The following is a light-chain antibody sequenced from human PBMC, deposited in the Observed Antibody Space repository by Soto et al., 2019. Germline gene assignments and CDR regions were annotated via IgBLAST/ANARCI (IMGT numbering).Light chain of an antibody. CDR1: QSISSW. CDR2: DVS. J-gene: IGKJ1*01. Sequence: DIQLTPSPSTLSASVGDRVTITCRASQSISSWLAWYQQKPGKAPKLLIYDVSSLETGVPSRFSGSGSGTEFTLTINSLQPDDFATYYCQQYKSYWTFGQGTKVGI. V-gene: IGKV1-5*01. CDR3: QQYKSYWT.